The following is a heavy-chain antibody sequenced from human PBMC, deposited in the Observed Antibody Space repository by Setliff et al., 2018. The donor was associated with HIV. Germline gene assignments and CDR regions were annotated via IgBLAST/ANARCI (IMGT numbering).Heavy chain of an antibody. Sequence: SGTLSLTCTVSGDSFNSYYWFWIRQPPGEGLEYIGYIYNNGNAYYNPSFKSRVTLSVDRSKSQFSLRVNSVTAADTAVYFCAGSSHIGIRKLWFVSWGQGRLVTVSS. CDR1: GDSFNSYY. J-gene: IGHJ5*01. D-gene: IGHD2-21*01. CDR2: IYNNGNA. V-gene: IGHV4-59*01. CDR3: AGSSHIGIRKLWFVS.